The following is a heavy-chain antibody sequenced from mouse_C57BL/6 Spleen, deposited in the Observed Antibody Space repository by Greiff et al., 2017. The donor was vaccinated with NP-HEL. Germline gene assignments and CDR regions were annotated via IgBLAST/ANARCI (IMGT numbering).Heavy chain of an antibody. Sequence: VKLQESGAELVRPGTSVKMSCKASGYTFTNYWIGWAKQRPGHGLEWIGDIYPGGGYTNYNEKFKGKATLTADKSSSTAYLQFSSLTSEDSAIYYCARGSNYGWFAYWGQGTLVTVSA. J-gene: IGHJ3*01. V-gene: IGHV1-63*01. CDR1: GYTFTNYW. CDR3: ARGSNYGWFAY. CDR2: IYPGGGYT. D-gene: IGHD2-5*01.